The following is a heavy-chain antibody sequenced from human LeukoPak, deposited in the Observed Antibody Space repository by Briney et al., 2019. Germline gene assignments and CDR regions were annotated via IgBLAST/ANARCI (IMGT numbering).Heavy chain of an antibody. D-gene: IGHD5-18*01. CDR2: INPSSGST. CDR1: GYTFTSYY. J-gene: IGHJ6*03. Sequence: AASVKVSCKASGYTFTSYYMHWVRQAPGQGLEWMGIINPSSGSTSYGQKFQGRVTMTRDTSTSTVYMELSSLRSEDTAVYYCAREIGYSYGYVYYYYMDVWGKGTTVTVSS. CDR3: AREIGYSYGYVYYYYMDV. V-gene: IGHV1-46*01.